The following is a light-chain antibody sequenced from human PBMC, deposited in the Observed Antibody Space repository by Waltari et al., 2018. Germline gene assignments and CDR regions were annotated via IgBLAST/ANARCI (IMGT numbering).Light chain of an antibody. V-gene: IGKV1-39*01. CDR3: QQSFSSPLT. J-gene: IGKJ4*01. CDR1: QFIHRY. CDR2: AAS. Sequence: DIHMTQSPSSLSASVGDRVTITCRASQFIHRYLNWYQQKPGRAPKLVIYAASTLQVGVPSRFHGSGFGTEFTLTINNLQPDDFATYYCQQSFSSPLTFGGGA.